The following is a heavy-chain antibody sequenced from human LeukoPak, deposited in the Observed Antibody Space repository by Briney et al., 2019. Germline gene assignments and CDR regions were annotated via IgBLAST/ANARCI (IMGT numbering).Heavy chain of an antibody. Sequence: SETLSLTCAVYGGSFSGYYWSWIRQPPGKGLEWIGEINHSGSTNYNPSLKSRVTISVDTSKNQFSLKLSSVTAADTAVYYCARHRTDSSSWIYYYYYYYMDVWGKGTTVTISS. CDR2: INHSGST. V-gene: IGHV4-34*01. J-gene: IGHJ6*03. CDR3: ARHRTDSSSWIYYYYYYYMDV. CDR1: GGSFSGYY. D-gene: IGHD6-13*01.